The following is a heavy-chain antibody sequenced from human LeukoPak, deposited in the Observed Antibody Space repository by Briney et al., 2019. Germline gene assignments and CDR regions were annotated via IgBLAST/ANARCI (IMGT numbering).Heavy chain of an antibody. V-gene: IGHV4-39*07. J-gene: IGHJ6*03. Sequence: PSETLSPTCTVSGGSISITSYYWGWIRQPPGEGLEWIGSMYSSGSTYYNPSLKSRVTISVDTSKNQFSLRLSSVTAADTAVYYCVRERYSSYYFYMDVWGKGTTVTISS. CDR3: VRERYSSYYFYMDV. CDR2: MYSSGST. D-gene: IGHD5-12*01. CDR1: GGSISITSYY.